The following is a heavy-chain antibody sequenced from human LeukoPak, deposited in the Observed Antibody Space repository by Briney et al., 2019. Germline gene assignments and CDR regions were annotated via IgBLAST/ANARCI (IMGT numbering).Heavy chain of an antibody. CDR2: IIPILGIA. CDR1: GGTFSSYA. J-gene: IGHJ6*02. D-gene: IGHD2-2*01. CDR3: ARDSTLGVVVPAASPGHYYYYGMDV. V-gene: IGHV1-69*04. Sequence: ASVKVSCKASGGTFSSYAISLVRQAPGQGLEWMGRIIPILGIANYAQKFQGRVTITADKSTSTAYMELSSLRSEDTAVYYCARDSTLGVVVPAASPGHYYYYGMDVWGQGTTVTVSS.